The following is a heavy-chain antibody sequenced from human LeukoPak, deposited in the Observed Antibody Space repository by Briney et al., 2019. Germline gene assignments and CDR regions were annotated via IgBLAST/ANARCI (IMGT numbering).Heavy chain of an antibody. V-gene: IGHV4-31*03. CDR3: ARGAYPTHFDY. CDR1: GGSVSSGRFY. J-gene: IGHJ4*02. CDR2: IDYSGNT. Sequence: PSETLSLTCTVPGGSVSSGRFYWSWLRQQPGKGLEWIGYIDYSGNTHYNPSLESRVTISVDTSKNQFFLKLSSVTAADTAVYYCARGAYPTHFDYWGQGSLVTVSS.